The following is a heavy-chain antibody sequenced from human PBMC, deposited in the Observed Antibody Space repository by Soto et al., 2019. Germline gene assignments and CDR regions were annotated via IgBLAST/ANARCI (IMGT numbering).Heavy chain of an antibody. CDR2: MNPNSGNT. CDR3: ARAVTTLYYYYGMDV. Sequence: QVQLVQYGAEVKKPGASVKVSCKASGYTFTSYDINWVRQATGQGLEWMGWMNPNSGNTGYAQKFQGRVTMTRNTSISTAYTELSSLRSEDTAVYYCARAVTTLYYYYGMDVWGQGTTVTVSS. J-gene: IGHJ6*02. CDR1: GYTFTSYD. V-gene: IGHV1-8*01. D-gene: IGHD4-17*01.